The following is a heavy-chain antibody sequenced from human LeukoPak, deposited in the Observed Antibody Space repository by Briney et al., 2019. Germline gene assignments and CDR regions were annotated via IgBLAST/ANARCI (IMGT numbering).Heavy chain of an antibody. CDR3: ARGGYDILTVDY. Sequence: PSETLSLTXTVSGGSISSYYWSWIRQTPGKGLEWLGYIYYSGSTNYNPSLKSRVTISVDTSKNQFSLKLSSVTAADTAVYYCARGGYDILTVDYWGQGTPVTVSS. J-gene: IGHJ4*02. D-gene: IGHD3-9*01. CDR1: GGSISSYY. CDR2: IYYSGST. V-gene: IGHV4-59*01.